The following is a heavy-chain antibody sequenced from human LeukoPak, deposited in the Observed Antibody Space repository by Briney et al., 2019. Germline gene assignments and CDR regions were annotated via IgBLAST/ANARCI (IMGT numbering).Heavy chain of an antibody. Sequence: SETLSLTCAVYGGSFSGYYWSWIRQPPGKGLEWIGEINHSGSTNYNPSLTSRVTISVDTSKNQFSLKLSSVTAADTAVYYCARGSRIAAAGPGYWGQGTLVTVSS. D-gene: IGHD6-13*01. CDR3: ARGSRIAAAGPGY. V-gene: IGHV4-34*01. CDR2: INHSGST. CDR1: GGSFSGYY. J-gene: IGHJ4*02.